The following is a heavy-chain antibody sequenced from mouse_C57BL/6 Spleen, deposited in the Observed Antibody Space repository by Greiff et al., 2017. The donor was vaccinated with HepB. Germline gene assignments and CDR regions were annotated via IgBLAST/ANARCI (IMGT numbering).Heavy chain of an antibody. CDR3: TTVITTVVGEAWFAY. V-gene: IGHV14-4*01. CDR1: GFNIKDDY. Sequence: VQLQQSGAELVRPGASVKLSCTASGFNIKDDYMHWVKQRPEQDLEWIGWIDPENGDTEYASKFQGKATITADTSSNTAYLQLSSLTSEDTAVYYCTTVITTVVGEAWFAYWGQGTLVTVSA. CDR2: IDPENGDT. D-gene: IGHD1-1*01. J-gene: IGHJ3*01.